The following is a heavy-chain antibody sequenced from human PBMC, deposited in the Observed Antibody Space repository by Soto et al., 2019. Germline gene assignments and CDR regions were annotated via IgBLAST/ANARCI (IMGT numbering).Heavy chain of an antibody. CDR2: IDHSDCYT. D-gene: IGHD3-10*01. CDR3: GSTGGGESRNDAFDI. V-gene: IGHV5-10-1*01. Sequence: GGSLKISFNGPGYSFTSYWISWVRQMPGKGLEWMGRIDHSDCYTNYSPSFQGHVTISADKSISTAYLQWSSLKASDTAMYYCGSTGGGESRNDAFDIWGQGTMVPV. J-gene: IGHJ3*02. CDR1: GYSFTSYW.